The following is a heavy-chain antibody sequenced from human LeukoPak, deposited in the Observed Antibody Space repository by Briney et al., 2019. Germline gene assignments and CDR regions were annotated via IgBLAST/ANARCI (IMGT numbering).Heavy chain of an antibody. D-gene: IGHD2-2*02. CDR2: INHSGST. V-gene: IGHV4-34*01. CDR1: GGSFSGYY. Sequence: SETLSLTCAVYGGSFSGYYWSWIRQPPGKGPEWIGEINHSGSTNHNPSLKSRVAISVDTSKNQFSLKLSSVTAADTAVYYCASGRMGYCSSTSCYRNWFDPWGQGTLVTVSS. J-gene: IGHJ5*02. CDR3: ASGRMGYCSSTSCYRNWFDP.